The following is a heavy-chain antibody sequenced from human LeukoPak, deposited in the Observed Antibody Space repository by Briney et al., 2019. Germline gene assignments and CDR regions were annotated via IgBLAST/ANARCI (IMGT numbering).Heavy chain of an antibody. V-gene: IGHV1-69*13. CDR2: IIPIFGTA. Sequence: ASVKVSCKASAGTFSSYAISWVRQAPGQGLEWMGGIIPIFGTANYAQKFQGRVTITADESTSTAYMELSSLRSEDTAVYYCAREPQGQQLPDAFDIWGQGTMVTVSS. J-gene: IGHJ3*02. D-gene: IGHD6-13*01. CDR3: AREPQGQQLPDAFDI. CDR1: AGTFSSYA.